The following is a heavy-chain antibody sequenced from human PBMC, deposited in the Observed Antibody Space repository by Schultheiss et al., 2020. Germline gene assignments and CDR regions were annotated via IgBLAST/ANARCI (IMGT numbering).Heavy chain of an antibody. V-gene: IGHV3-9*01. CDR2: ISWNSGSI. J-gene: IGHJ4*02. CDR3: ARDSSGFDY. Sequence: SLKISCAASGFTFDDYGMHWVRQAPGKGLEWVSGISWNSGSIGYADSVKGRFTISRDNSKNTLYLQMNSLRAEDTAVYYCARDSSGFDYWGQGTLVTVSS. D-gene: IGHD6-19*01. CDR1: GFTFDDYG.